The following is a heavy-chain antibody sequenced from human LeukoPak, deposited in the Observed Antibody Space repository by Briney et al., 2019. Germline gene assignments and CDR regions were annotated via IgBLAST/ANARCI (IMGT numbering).Heavy chain of an antibody. D-gene: IGHD2-2*01. J-gene: IGHJ4*02. Sequence: WASVKVSCKASGYTFTGYHMHWVRQAPGQGLEWMGIINPSGGSTSYAQKFQGRVTTTRDTSTSTVYMELSSLRSEDTAVYYCARDGRSYCSSTSCHVGFDYWGQGTLVTVSS. CDR2: INPSGGST. CDR1: GYTFTGYH. CDR3: ARDGRSYCSSTSCHVGFDY. V-gene: IGHV1-46*01.